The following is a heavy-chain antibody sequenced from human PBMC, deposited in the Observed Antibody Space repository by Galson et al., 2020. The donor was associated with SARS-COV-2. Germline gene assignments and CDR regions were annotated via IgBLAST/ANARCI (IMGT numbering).Heavy chain of an antibody. J-gene: IGHJ4*02. CDR2: IYNSGST. Sequence: SETLSLTCTVSGGPISSGTYFWSWIRQPAGKGLEWIGRIYNSGSTNYNPSLKSRLTISADTSKNQFSLKLNSMTAADTAVYYCARIASSGWLDYWGQGTLVTVSS. CDR3: ARIASSGWLDY. D-gene: IGHD6-19*01. CDR1: GGPISSGTYF. V-gene: IGHV4-61*02.